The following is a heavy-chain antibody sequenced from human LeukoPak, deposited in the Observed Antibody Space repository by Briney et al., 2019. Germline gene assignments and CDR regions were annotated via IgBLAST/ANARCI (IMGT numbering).Heavy chain of an antibody. D-gene: IGHD6-19*01. CDR3: ARAGVAVAGGGWFDP. V-gene: IGHV4-59*01. CDR1: GGSISSYY. CDR2: IYYSGST. Sequence: SETLSLTCTVSGGSISSYYWSWIRQPPGKGLEWIGYIYYSGSTNYNPSLKSRVTISVDTSKNQYSLKLSSVTAADTAVYYCARAGVAVAGGGWFDPWGQGTLVTVSS. J-gene: IGHJ5*02.